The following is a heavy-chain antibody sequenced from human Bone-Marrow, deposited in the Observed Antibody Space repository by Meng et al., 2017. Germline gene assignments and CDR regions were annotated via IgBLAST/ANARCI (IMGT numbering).Heavy chain of an antibody. CDR1: GFTFSSYG. J-gene: IGHJ4*02. V-gene: IGHV3-33*01. Sequence: GGSLRLSCAASGFTFSSYGMHWVRQAPGKGLEWVAVIWYDGSNKYYADSVKGRFTISRDNSKNTLYLQMNSLRAEDTAVYYCARGRHLRHIVVVVAATMFDYWGQGTLVTVPQ. CDR3: ARGRHLRHIVVVVAATMFDY. D-gene: IGHD2-15*01. CDR2: IWYDGSNK.